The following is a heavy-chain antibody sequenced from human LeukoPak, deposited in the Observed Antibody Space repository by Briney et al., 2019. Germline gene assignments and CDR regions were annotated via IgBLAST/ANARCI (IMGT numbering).Heavy chain of an antibody. CDR1: GYTFTSYY. D-gene: IGHD3-3*01. CDR3: ARVYDFWSGYLRYFDY. J-gene: IGHJ4*02. Sequence: ASVKVSCKASGYTFTSYYMHWVRQAPGQGLEWMGIINPSCGSTSYAQKFQGRVTMTRDTSTSTVYMELSRLRSDDTAVYYCARVYDFWSGYLRYFDYWGQGTLVTVSS. CDR2: INPSCGST. V-gene: IGHV1-46*01.